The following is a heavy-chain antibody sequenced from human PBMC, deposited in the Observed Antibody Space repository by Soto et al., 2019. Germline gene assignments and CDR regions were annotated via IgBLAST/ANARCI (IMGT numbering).Heavy chain of an antibody. Sequence: PETLSLTCSVSNGSLSFYYWSWSRQPPGKELEWIGNIYYRGTTNYNPSLQGRVTMSIDTSENQFSLMLTSVSAADTPVYYCTRVATAVPSWGRGVLVTVSS. CDR3: TRVATAVPS. CDR1: NGSLSFYY. D-gene: IGHD5-18*01. CDR2: IYYRGTT. J-gene: IGHJ5*02. V-gene: IGHV4-59*12.